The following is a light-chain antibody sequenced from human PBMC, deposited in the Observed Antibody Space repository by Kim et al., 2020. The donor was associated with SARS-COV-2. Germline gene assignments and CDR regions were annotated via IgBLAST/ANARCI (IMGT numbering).Light chain of an antibody. J-gene: IGLJ3*02. V-gene: IGLV1-44*01. Sequence: GQQVTICCSGSSSDIGSHKVDWYQQLPGTSPKHLIHANDQRPSGVPDRFYGSKSDTSASLAISGLQSEDEADYHCATWDDRLKGWVFGGGTKVTDL. CDR3: ATWDDRLKGWV. CDR1: SSDIGSHK. CDR2: AND.